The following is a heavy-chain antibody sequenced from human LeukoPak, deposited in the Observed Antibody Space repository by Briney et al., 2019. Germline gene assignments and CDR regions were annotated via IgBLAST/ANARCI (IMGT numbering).Heavy chain of an antibody. CDR2: MNKNGSKK. CDR1: GFIFSGYW. V-gene: IGHV3-7*01. CDR3: ARSDAPGTVDC. Sequence: GESLRLSCAPSGFIFSGYWMNWVRQAPGKGLEWVAIMNKNGSKKYYVDSVKGRFTISRDNAKNSLYLQMTSLRAEDTAVYYCARSDAPGTVDCCGQGTLVTVSS. J-gene: IGHJ4*02. D-gene: IGHD6-13*01.